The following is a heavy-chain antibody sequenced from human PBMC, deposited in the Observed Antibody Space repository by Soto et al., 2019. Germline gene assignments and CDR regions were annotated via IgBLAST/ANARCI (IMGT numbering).Heavy chain of an antibody. CDR1: GFTFSDYY. J-gene: IGHJ3*02. CDR2: ISSSGGTI. V-gene: IGHV3-11*01. CDR3: ARDRMTIAARDAFDI. D-gene: IGHD6-6*01. Sequence: VQLVESGGGLVKPGGSLRLSCAASGFTFSDYYMSWIRQAPGKGLEWVSYISSSGGTIYNADSVKGRFTISRDNAKNSLYLQMSSLSAEDTAVYYCARDRMTIAARDAFDIWGQGTMVTVSS.